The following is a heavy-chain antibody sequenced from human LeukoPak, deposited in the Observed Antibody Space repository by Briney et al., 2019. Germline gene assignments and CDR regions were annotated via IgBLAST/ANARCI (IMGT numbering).Heavy chain of an antibody. J-gene: IGHJ4*02. CDR1: GFTFSSHW. CDR3: ARGRPGMGIVIDY. V-gene: IGHV3-7*01. D-gene: IGHD7-27*01. Sequence: VGSLRLSCAASGFTFSSHWMSWVRQAPGKGLEWVANIKQDGSETFYVDSVKGRFTISRDSARNSVYLQMNSLRVADTAVYYCARGRPGMGIVIDYWGQGTLVTVSS. CDR2: IKQDGSET.